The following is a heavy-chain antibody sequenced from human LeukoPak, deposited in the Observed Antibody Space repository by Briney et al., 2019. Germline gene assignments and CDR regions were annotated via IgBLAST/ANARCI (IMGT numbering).Heavy chain of an antibody. CDR3: AKQLLGSGALDS. Sequence: GESLRLSCAASGFTFDNSAMHWVRQAPGKGLEWVSGIVANSGHIDYADSVKGRFTISRDNTKNSLYLQMSSLRAEVTALYYCAKQLLGSGALDSWGQGTLVTVSS. D-gene: IGHD3-10*01. CDR2: IVANSGHI. CDR1: GFTFDNSA. J-gene: IGHJ4*02. V-gene: IGHV3-9*01.